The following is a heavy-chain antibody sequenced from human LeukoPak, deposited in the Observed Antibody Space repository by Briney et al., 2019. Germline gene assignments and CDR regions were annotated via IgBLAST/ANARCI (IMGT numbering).Heavy chain of an antibody. CDR3: ARDLVATVGDAFDV. V-gene: IGHV3-9*03. CDR1: GFTFDDYA. J-gene: IGHJ3*01. D-gene: IGHD5-12*01. CDR2: ISWNSGNI. Sequence: GGSLRLSCATSGFTFDDYAMHWVRQAPGKGLEWVSGISWNSGNIRYADSVKGRFTISRDNAKNSLYLQMNSLRAEDMALYYCARDLVATVGDAFDVWGQGTMVTVSS.